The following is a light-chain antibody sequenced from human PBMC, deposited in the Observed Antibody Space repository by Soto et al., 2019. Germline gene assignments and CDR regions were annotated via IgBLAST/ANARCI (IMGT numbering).Light chain of an antibody. V-gene: IGLV2-14*01. J-gene: IGLJ3*02. CDR3: ISSTSTGTWV. Sequence: QPVLTQPASVSGSPGQSITISCTGTSSDIGHYIHVSWLQQHPGKAPKSMIYDVSNRSPGVSNRYSGSKSGNTASLAISGLQGEDEAYYYCISSTSTGTWVFGGGTQLTVL. CDR2: DVS. CDR1: SSDIGHYIH.